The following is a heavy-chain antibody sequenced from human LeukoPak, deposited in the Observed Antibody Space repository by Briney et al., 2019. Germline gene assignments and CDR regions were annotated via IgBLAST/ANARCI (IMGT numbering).Heavy chain of an antibody. V-gene: IGHV4-59*01. J-gene: IGHJ4*02. Sequence: SETLSLTCTVSGGSISSYYLSWIRQPPGKGLEWIGYIYYSGSTNYNPSLMSRVTISVDTSKNQFSLKLSSVTAADTAVYYCARAIRQWLGTLYYFDYWGQGTLVTVSS. CDR2: IYYSGST. CDR1: GGSISSYY. D-gene: IGHD6-19*01. CDR3: ARAIRQWLGTLYYFDY.